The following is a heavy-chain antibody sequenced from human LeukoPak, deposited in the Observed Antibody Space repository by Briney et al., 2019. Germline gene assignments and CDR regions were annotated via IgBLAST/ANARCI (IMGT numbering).Heavy chain of an antibody. Sequence: GGSLRLSCAASGFTFTSYPLYWVRQPPGKGLEWVALISKDGSDEGYADSVKGRFTISRDNAKNSLYLQMNSLRAEDTAVYYCATRNMTTVSPWGQGTLVTVSS. CDR1: GFTFTSYP. D-gene: IGHD4-17*01. CDR3: ATRNMTTVSP. J-gene: IGHJ5*02. V-gene: IGHV3-30*07. CDR2: ISKDGSDE.